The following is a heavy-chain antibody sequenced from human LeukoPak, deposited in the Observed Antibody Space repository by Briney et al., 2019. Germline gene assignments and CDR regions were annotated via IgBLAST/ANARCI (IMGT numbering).Heavy chain of an antibody. V-gene: IGHV3-23*01. Sequence: GGSLRLSCAASGITFNNYAMSWVRQAPGKGLEGVSDISGSGGVTHYADSVKGRFTISRDNSKHTLYLQMNSLRAEDTAVYYCARDPARTSAFDYWGQGTLVTVSS. CDR1: GITFNNYA. J-gene: IGHJ4*02. CDR2: ISGSGGVT. CDR3: ARDPARTSAFDY. D-gene: IGHD6-6*01.